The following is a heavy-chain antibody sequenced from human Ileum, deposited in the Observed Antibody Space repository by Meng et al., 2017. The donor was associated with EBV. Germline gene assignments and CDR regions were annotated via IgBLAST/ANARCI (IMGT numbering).Heavy chain of an antibody. CDR3: ARSSPIVRGLDY. V-gene: IGHV4-4*02. CDR2: VYHDGAT. J-gene: IGHJ4*02. Sequence: QLHVQASGPGLVNPSVTLSLTCAVSGDSVSGGDWWSWVRQPPGKGLEWIGEVYHDGATNYHPSLKSRVTISLDKSKNEVNLHLNSLTAADTAVYFCARSSPIVRGLDYWGQGTLVTVSS. CDR1: GDSVSGGDW. D-gene: IGHD3-10*01.